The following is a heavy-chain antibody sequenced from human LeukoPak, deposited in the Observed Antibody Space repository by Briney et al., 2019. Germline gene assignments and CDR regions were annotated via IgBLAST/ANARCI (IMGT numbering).Heavy chain of an antibody. CDR3: ASGDMNGWYFDR. V-gene: IGHV3-20*04. J-gene: IGHJ4*02. CDR1: AFIFHDHG. D-gene: IGHD6-19*01. Sequence: PGGSLRLSCAASAFIFHDHGMRWVRQGPGKGLEWVSGINWDGTSTGYADSVKGRFTISRDNAKNALYLQMNSLRVEDTALYYCASGDMNGWYFDRWGQGTLVTVSS. CDR2: INWDGTST.